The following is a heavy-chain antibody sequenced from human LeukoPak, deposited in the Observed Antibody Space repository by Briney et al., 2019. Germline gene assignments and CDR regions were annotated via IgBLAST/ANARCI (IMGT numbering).Heavy chain of an antibody. CDR1: GGSISSSSYY. J-gene: IGHJ4*02. CDR3: ARPRGYCSSTSCTGGYYFDY. V-gene: IGHV4-39*01. CDR2: IYYSGST. D-gene: IGHD2-2*01. Sequence: SETLSLTCTVSGGSISSSSYYWGWIRQPPGKGLEWIGSIYYSGSTYYNPSLKSRVTISVDTSKNQLSLKLSSVTAADTAVYYCARPRGYCSSTSCTGGYYFDYWGQGTLVTVSS.